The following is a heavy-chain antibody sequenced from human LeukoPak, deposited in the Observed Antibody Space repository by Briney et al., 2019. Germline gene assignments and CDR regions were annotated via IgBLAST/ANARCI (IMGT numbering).Heavy chain of an antibody. Sequence: ASVKVSCKASGYTFTSYAMHWVRQAPGQRLEWVGWINPGNGNTKYSQKFQGRVTITRDTSPSTAYMELSSLRSDDTAVYYCARVTSGYYLAWGQGTLVTVSS. J-gene: IGHJ5*02. CDR1: GYTFTSYA. CDR2: INPGNGNT. V-gene: IGHV1-3*01. D-gene: IGHD4-17*01. CDR3: ARVTSGYYLA.